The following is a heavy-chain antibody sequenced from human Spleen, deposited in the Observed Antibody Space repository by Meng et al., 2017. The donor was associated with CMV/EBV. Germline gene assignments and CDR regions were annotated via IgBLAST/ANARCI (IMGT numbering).Heavy chain of an antibody. CDR3: AQASPIAAAGSPGMDA. CDR1: AFNFRRYG. D-gene: IGHD6-13*01. V-gene: IGHV3-30*02. CDR2: IGDDGRET. Sequence: GESLKISCAAAAFNFRRYGMHWVRQAHGKGLEWVAFIGDDGRETYYVDSVKGRFTISRDNSKSMVFLQMNSLGLEDTAVYYCAQASPIAAAGSPGMDAWGQGTTVTVSS. J-gene: IGHJ6*02.